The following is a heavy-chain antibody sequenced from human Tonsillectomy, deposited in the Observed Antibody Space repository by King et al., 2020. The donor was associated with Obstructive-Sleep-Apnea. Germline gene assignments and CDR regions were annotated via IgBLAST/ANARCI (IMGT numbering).Heavy chain of an antibody. CDR2: ISWSGDRI. CDR3: ARGILPPHYTDPPKYYFDF. Sequence: QLVQSGGGLVQPGRSLRLSCAASGLAFDDDAMYWIRKPPGKGLEWVASISWSGDRIGYADSVKGRFTISRDNANNSLCLQMNSLKSEDTAFYYCARGILPPHYTDPPKYYFDFWGQGTLVTVSS. D-gene: IGHD2/OR15-2a*01. J-gene: IGHJ4*02. V-gene: IGHV3-9*01. CDR1: GLAFDDDA.